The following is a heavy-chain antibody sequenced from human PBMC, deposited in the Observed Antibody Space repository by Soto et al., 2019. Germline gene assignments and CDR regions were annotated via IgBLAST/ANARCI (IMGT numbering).Heavy chain of an antibody. D-gene: IGHD2-15*01. CDR2: IKQDGDEK. CDR3: ARVYCSDASCYSPDDAFDF. V-gene: IGHV3-7*01. Sequence: VQLVESGGGLVQPGGSLRLSCGASGFTFSSYWMSWVRQAPGKGLEWVANIKQDGDEKYYVDSVKGRFTISRDNAKNSLDLQMTSLRAEDTAVYYCARVYCSDASCYSPDDAFDFWGQGTMVSVSS. J-gene: IGHJ3*01. CDR1: GFTFSSYW.